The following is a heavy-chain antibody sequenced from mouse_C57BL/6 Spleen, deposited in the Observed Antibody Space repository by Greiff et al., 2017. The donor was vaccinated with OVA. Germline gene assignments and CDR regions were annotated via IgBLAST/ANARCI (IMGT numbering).Heavy chain of an antibody. J-gene: IGHJ1*03. V-gene: IGHV1-76*01. CDR3: ARYGNYDDWYFDV. CDR2: IYPGSGNT. Sequence: VQLQQSGAELVRPGASVKLSCKASGYTFTDYYINWVKQRPGQGLEWIARIYPGSGNTYYNEKFKGKATLTAEKSSSTAYMQLSSLTSEDSAVYFCARYGNYDDWYFDVWGTGTTVTVSS. CDR1: GYTFTDYY. D-gene: IGHD2-1*01.